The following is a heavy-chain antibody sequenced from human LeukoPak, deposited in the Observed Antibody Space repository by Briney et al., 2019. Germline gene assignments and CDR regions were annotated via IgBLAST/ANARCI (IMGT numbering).Heavy chain of an antibody. Sequence: PSETLSLTCSVSDDSITMYYWTWIRQPPGKGLEWIGYVDHTGSTNFNPSLNGRVSISRDTTKNLFSLKLSSVTAADTAVYYCARSYYYGSGSYYIFRYWGQGTLVTVSS. CDR1: DDSITMYY. CDR2: VDHTGST. D-gene: IGHD3-10*01. CDR3: ARSYYYGSGSYYIFRY. V-gene: IGHV4-59*12. J-gene: IGHJ4*02.